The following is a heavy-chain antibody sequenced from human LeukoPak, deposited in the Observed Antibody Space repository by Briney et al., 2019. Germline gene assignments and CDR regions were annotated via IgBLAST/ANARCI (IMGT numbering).Heavy chain of an antibody. CDR3: ARAKRAPIVVVPDPNRRNWFDP. J-gene: IGHJ5*02. Sequence: SETLSLTCTVSGGSISSSYWSWLRQPPGKGLEWIGYIYYTGSTNYNSSLKGRVTISVDTSKNQFSLKLSSVTAADTAVYYCARAKRAPIVVVPDPNRRNWFDPWGQGTLVTVSS. CDR1: GGSISSSY. D-gene: IGHD2-2*01. CDR2: IYYTGST. V-gene: IGHV4-59*01.